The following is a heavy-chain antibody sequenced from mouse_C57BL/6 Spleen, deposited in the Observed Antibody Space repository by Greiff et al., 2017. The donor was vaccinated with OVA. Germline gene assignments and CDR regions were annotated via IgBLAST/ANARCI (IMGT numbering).Heavy chain of an antibody. J-gene: IGHJ4*01. CDR2: IFPGSGST. CDR1: GYTFTDYY. D-gene: IGHD1-1*01. Sequence: QVQLKQSGPELVKPGASVKISCKASGYTFTDYYINWVKQRPGQGLAWIGWIFPGSGSTYYNEKFKGKATLTVDKSSSTAYMLLSSLTSEDSAVYFCASYYYGSSSYYYAMDYWGQGTSVTVAS. CDR3: ASYYYGSSSYYYAMDY. V-gene: IGHV1-75*01.